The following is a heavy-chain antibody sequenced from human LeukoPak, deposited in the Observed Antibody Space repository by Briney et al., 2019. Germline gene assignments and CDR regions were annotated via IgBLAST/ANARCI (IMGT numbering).Heavy chain of an antibody. Sequence: SETLSLTCTVSGGSMTSSYWGWIRQPPGKGLEWLGYIYFTGSTNSNPSLKSRVTISLDTSKNQLSLRLTSVTAADTAVYYCARRRQVSYYSPYAFDLWGQGTMVTVSS. CDR2: IYFTGST. J-gene: IGHJ3*01. V-gene: IGHV4-59*08. D-gene: IGHD2-15*01. CDR3: ARRRQVSYYSPYAFDL. CDR1: GGSMTSSY.